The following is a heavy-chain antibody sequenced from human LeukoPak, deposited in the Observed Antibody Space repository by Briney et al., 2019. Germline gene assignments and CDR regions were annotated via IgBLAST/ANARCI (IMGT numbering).Heavy chain of an antibody. Sequence: SETLSLTCAVSGGSISSSNWWSWVRQPPGKGLEWIGYIYYSGSTNYNPSLKSRVTISVDTSKNQFSLKLSSVTAADTAVYYCAREPSHWGQGTLVTVSS. CDR1: GGSISSSNW. CDR2: IYYSGST. J-gene: IGHJ4*02. CDR3: AREPSH. V-gene: IGHV4-4*02. D-gene: IGHD2-2*01.